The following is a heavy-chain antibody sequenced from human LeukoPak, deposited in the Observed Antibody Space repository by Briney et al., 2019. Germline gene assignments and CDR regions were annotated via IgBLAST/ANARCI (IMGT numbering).Heavy chain of an antibody. CDR2: TYYRSKWYN. J-gene: IGHJ6*02. CDR1: GDSVSSNSAA. D-gene: IGHD2-2*01. V-gene: IGHV6-1*01. Sequence: SQTPSLTCAISGDSVSSNSAAWNWIRQSPSRGLEWLGRTYYRSKWYNDYAVSVKSRITISPDTSKNQFSLQLNSVTPEDTAVYYCARGMAVSRYYYYYGMDVWGQGTTVTVSS. CDR3: ARGMAVSRYYYYYGMDV.